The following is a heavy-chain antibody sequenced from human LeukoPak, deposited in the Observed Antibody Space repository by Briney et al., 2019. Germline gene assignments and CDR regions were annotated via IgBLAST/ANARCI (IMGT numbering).Heavy chain of an antibody. D-gene: IGHD6-13*01. J-gene: IGHJ6*03. CDR1: GGSFSGYY. Sequence: PSETLSLTCAVYGGSFSGYYWSWIRQPPGKGLEWIGEINHSGSTNYNPSLKSRVTISVDTSKNQFSLKLSSVTAADTAVYYCARHVGYSSSWYPDYYYYYYMDVWGKGTTVTVSS. CDR2: INHSGST. CDR3: ARHVGYSSSWYPDYYYYYYMDV. V-gene: IGHV4-34*01.